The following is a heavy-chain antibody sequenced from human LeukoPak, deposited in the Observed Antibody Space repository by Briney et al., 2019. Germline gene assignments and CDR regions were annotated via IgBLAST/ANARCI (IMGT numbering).Heavy chain of an antibody. CDR1: DSTISSYY. CDR3: ARGAYYYDSSGYYYGRYFDL. CDR2: IHIGGST. V-gene: IGHV4-59*01. Sequence: SETLSLTCTVSDSTISSYYWSWIRQPPGKGLEWIASIHIGGSTYYTPSLRSRVTISVDTSKNQFSVKLSSVTAAETAVYYCARGAYYYDSSGYYYGRYFDLWGRGTMVTVSS. J-gene: IGHJ2*01. D-gene: IGHD3-22*01.